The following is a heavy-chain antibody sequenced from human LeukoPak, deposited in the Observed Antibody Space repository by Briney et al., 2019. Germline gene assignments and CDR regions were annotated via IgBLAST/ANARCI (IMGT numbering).Heavy chain of an antibody. V-gene: IGHV3-48*01. J-gene: IGHJ5*02. D-gene: IGHD3-3*01. CDR2: ISSSSSTI. Sequence: GGSLRLSCAASGFTFSSYSMNWVRQAPGKGLEWVSYISSSSSTIYYADSVKGRFTISRDNSKNTLYLQMNSLRAEDTAVYYCARDSTIFGVGKDDQNWFDPWGQGTLVTVSS. CDR1: GFTFSSYS. CDR3: ARDSTIFGVGKDDQNWFDP.